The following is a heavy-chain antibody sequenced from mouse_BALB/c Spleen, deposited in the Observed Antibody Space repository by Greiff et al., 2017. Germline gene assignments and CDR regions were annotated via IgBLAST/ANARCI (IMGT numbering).Heavy chain of an antibody. D-gene: IGHD1-1*01. J-gene: IGHJ1*01. Sequence: EVKLMESGGGLVQPGGSLRLSCATSGFTFTDYYMSWVRQPPGKALEWLGFIRNKANGYTTEYSASVKGRFTISRDNSQSILYLQMNTLRAEDSATYYCARDPLLLGYFDVWGAGTTVTVSS. CDR3: ARDPLLLGYFDV. CDR1: GFTFTDYY. CDR2: IRNKANGYTT. V-gene: IGHV7-3*02.